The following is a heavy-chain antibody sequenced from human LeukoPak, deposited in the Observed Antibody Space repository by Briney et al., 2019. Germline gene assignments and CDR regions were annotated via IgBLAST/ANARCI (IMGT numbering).Heavy chain of an antibody. J-gene: IGHJ6*03. CDR2: INHSGST. V-gene: IGHV4-34*01. CDR3: ARGDQRLWFGSGNYMDV. D-gene: IGHD3-10*01. Sequence: SETLSLTCAVYGGSFSGYYWSWTRQPPGKGLEWIGEINHSGSTNYNPSLKSRVTISVDTSKNQFSLKLSSVTAADTAVYYCARGDQRLWFGSGNYMDVWGKGTTVTVSS. CDR1: GGSFSGYY.